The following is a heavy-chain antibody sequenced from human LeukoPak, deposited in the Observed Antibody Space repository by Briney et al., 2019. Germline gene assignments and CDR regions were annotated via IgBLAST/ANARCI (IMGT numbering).Heavy chain of an antibody. CDR2: ISYDGSNK. D-gene: IGHD1-26*01. CDR1: GFTFSSYA. V-gene: IGHV3-30-3*01. Sequence: GGSLRLSCAASGFTFSSYAMHWVRQAPGKGLEWVAVISYDGSNKYYADSVKGRFTISRDNSKNTLYLQMNSLRAEDTAVYYCARDGAKYYFDYWGQGTLVTVSS. CDR3: ARDGAKYYFDY. J-gene: IGHJ4*02.